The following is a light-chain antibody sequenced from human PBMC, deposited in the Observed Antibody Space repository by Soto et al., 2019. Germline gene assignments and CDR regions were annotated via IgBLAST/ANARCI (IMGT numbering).Light chain of an antibody. Sequence: DIQLNQSPSAMSASVGDRVTITCRASQGITNNLAWFQQRPGKVPRRLIYFASTLQSGVPSRFSGSGSGTEFTLTISGLEPEDFATYYCLQVNSYPWTFGQGTNVEIK. V-gene: IGKV1-17*03. CDR2: FAS. J-gene: IGKJ1*01. CDR3: LQVNSYPWT. CDR1: QGITNN.